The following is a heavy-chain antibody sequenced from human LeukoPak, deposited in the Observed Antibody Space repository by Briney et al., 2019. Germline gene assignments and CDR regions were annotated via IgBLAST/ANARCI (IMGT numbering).Heavy chain of an antibody. Sequence: PGGSLRLSCAASGFTFSSYSMNWVRQAPGKGLEWVSSIGSSSSYIYYADSVKGRFTISRDNAKNSLYLQMNSLRAEDTAVYYCAREEAGTAFDYWGQGTLVTVSS. J-gene: IGHJ4*02. V-gene: IGHV3-21*01. CDR1: GFTFSSYS. D-gene: IGHD1-7*01. CDR2: IGSSSSYI. CDR3: AREEAGTAFDY.